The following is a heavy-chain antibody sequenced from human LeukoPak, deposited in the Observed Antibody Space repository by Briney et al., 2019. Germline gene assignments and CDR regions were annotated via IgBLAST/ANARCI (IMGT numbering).Heavy chain of an antibody. Sequence: SETLSLTCTVSGASVSSYYWSWIRQAPGKGLEWIGYIFYRGTTDYSPSLKSRVTISVDTSKNQFSLKLSSVTAADTAVYYCASFPRGDYWGQGTLVTVSS. J-gene: IGHJ4*02. CDR3: ASFPRGDY. V-gene: IGHV4-59*08. CDR1: GASVSSYY. CDR2: IFYRGTT.